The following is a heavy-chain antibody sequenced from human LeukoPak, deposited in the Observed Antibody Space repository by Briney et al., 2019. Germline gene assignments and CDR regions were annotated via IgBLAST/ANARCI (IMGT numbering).Heavy chain of an antibody. Sequence: GGSLRLSCAASGFTFSSYWMTWVRQVPGRGPEWVANVNRDGSETYYLDSVKGRFTISKDNAKNSLYLQMNSLRAEDTALYHCARNNGMDVWGQGTTVIVSS. V-gene: IGHV3-7*03. CDR3: ARNNGMDV. CDR1: GFTFSSYW. J-gene: IGHJ6*02. CDR2: VNRDGSET.